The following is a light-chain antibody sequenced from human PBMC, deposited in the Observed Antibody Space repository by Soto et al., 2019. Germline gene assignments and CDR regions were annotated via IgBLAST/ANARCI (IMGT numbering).Light chain of an antibody. J-gene: IGLJ1*01. Sequence: QSALTQPASVSGSPGQSITISCTGSSVDVGDYNSVSWYQQHPGKAPKVMIYHVTIRASGVSNRFSGSKSGNTASLTISGFQAEEEANYYCSSYSHSPPSYVFGTGTKVTVL. V-gene: IGLV2-14*03. CDR2: HVT. CDR3: SSYSHSPPSYV. CDR1: SVDVGDYNS.